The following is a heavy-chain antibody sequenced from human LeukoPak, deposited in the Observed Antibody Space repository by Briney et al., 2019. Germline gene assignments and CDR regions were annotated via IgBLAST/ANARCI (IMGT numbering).Heavy chain of an antibody. CDR2: ISYDGSNK. D-gene: IGHD5-24*01. J-gene: IGHJ4*02. Sequence: GGSLRLSCAASGFTFSYYAMHWVRQAPGKGLEWVALISYDGSNKYHADSVKGRFTISRDKSKNTLYLQMNSLRAEDTAVYYCARDHTGGYKHFDYWGQGTLVTVSS. V-gene: IGHV3-30-3*01. CDR3: ARDHTGGYKHFDY. CDR1: GFTFSYYA.